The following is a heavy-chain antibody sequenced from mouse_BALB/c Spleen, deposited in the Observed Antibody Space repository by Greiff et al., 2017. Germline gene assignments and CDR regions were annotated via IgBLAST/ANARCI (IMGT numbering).Heavy chain of an antibody. CDR1: GFTFSSFG. CDR3: ARWGYGVAY. D-gene: IGHD2-14*01. CDR2: ISSGSSTI. J-gene: IGHJ3*01. V-gene: IGHV5-17*02. Sequence: EVQLVESGGGLVQPGGSRKLSCAASGFTFSSFGMHWVRQAPEKGLEWVAYISSGSSTIYYADTVKGRFTISRDNPKNTLFLQMTSLRSEDTAMYYCARWGYGVAYWGQGTLVTVSA.